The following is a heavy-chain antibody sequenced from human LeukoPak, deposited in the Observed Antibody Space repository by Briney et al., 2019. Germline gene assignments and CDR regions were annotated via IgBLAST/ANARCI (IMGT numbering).Heavy chain of an antibody. CDR3: ARPSRGYSYGFAFDI. CDR2: IYYSGST. J-gene: IGHJ3*02. D-gene: IGHD5-18*01. Sequence: SQTLSLTCTVSGGSISSGDYYWSWIRQPPGKGLEWIGYIYYSGSTYYNPSLKSRVTISVDTSKNQFSLKPSSVTAADTAVYYCARPSRGYSYGFAFDIWGQGTMVTVSS. CDR1: GGSISSGDYY. V-gene: IGHV4-30-4*01.